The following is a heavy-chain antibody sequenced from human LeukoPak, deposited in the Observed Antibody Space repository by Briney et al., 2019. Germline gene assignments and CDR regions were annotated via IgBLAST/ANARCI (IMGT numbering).Heavy chain of an antibody. Sequence: PGGSLRLPCAASGFTFSSYSMNWVRQAPGKGLEWLSSNSSSSSYIYYADSVKGRFTISRDNAKTSLYLQMNSLRAEDTAVYYCASPIRGAPNAFDIWGQGTMVTVSS. J-gene: IGHJ3*02. CDR1: GFTFSSYS. D-gene: IGHD3-10*01. CDR3: ASPIRGAPNAFDI. V-gene: IGHV3-21*01. CDR2: NSSSSSYI.